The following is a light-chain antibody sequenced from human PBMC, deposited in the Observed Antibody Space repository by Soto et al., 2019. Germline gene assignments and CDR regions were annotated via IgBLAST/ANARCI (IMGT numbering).Light chain of an antibody. CDR2: GAS. V-gene: IGKV3-20*01. J-gene: IGKJ2*01. Sequence: ESVLTQSPGTLSLSPGEGATLSCRSSQSVISNYLAWYQKEPGQAPRLLIYGASSRATGIPDRFSGSGSGTDFTLIISRLEPEDFAVYYCQKYDTSPYTFGQGTKLEIK. CDR3: QKYDTSPYT. CDR1: QSVISNY.